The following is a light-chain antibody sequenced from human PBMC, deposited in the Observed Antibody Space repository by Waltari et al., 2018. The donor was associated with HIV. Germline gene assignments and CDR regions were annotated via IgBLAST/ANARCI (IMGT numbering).Light chain of an antibody. CDR2: DVR. CDR1: NRYFGRYDF. J-gene: IGLJ1*01. CDR3: SSWTSSTTLV. V-gene: IGLV2-14*01. Sequence: QSALTQPASVSGSPGQSITIPCTGTNRYFGRYDFVSWYQQYPGKAPRLIISDVRNRPSGISSRFSGSKYGYTASLTISGLRAEDEADYFCSSWTSSTTLVFGTGTKVTVL.